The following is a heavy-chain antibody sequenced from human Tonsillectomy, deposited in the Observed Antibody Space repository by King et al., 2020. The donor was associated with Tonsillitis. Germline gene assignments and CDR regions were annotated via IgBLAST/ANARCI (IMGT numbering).Heavy chain of an antibody. D-gene: IGHD4-23*01. CDR3: ARDPITTVVMVDY. J-gene: IGHJ4*02. Sequence: VQLVESGGGLVQPGGSLRLSCAASGFTFSTYSMNWVRQAPGKGLEWISYISSANTSMYYSDSVKGRFTISRDNAKNSLYLQMNSLRAEDTAMYYCARDPITTVVMVDYWGQGTLVTVSS. CDR2: ISSANTSM. V-gene: IGHV3-48*01. CDR1: GFTFSTYS.